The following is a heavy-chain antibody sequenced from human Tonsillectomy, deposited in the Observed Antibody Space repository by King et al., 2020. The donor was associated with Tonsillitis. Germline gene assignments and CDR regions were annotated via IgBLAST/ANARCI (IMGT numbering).Heavy chain of an antibody. CDR3: AKSGTAASLDLWFDS. CDR1: GFIFSSFT. CDR2: ISTTDGKT. J-gene: IGHJ5*01. Sequence: VQLVESGGGLVQPGGSLKLSCAASGFIFSSFTMSWVRQAPGKGLEWVSAISTTDGKTYYADSVKGRFTISRDISKNTLYLQMDSRTAEDTAVYYCAKSGTAASLDLWFDSWGQGTLVTGSS. D-gene: IGHD3-10*01. V-gene: IGHV3-23*04.